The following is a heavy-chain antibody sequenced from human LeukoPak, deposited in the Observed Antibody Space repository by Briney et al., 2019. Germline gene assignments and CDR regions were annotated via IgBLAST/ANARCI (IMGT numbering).Heavy chain of an antibody. Sequence: PSETLSLTCAVSGGSISSSNWWSWVRPPPGKGLEWIGEIYHSGSTNYNPSLKSRVTISVDKSKNQFSLKLSSVTAADTAVYYCARDGGAAAGTPDYWGQGTLVTVSS. J-gene: IGHJ4*02. V-gene: IGHV4-4*02. CDR2: IYHSGST. CDR3: ARDGGAAAGTPDY. D-gene: IGHD6-13*01. CDR1: GGSISSSNW.